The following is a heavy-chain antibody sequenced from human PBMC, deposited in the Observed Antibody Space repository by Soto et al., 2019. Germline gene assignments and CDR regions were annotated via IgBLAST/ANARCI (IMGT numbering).Heavy chain of an antibody. V-gene: IGHV3-74*01. CDR2: MSGDGKTI. CDR1: GFTFSNYF. D-gene: IGHD1-1*01. CDR3: ARTYVPGIAGFDP. J-gene: IGHJ5*02. Sequence: GSLRLTGSASGFTFSNYFMHWVRQVPGEGLVWVSRMSGDGKTISYADSVKGRFTISRDNAKNTLYLQMNSLRVEDTAVYYCARTYVPGIAGFDPWGQGTLVTVYS.